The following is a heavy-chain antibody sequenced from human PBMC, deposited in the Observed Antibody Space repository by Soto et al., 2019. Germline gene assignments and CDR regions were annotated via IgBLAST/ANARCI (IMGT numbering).Heavy chain of an antibody. D-gene: IGHD1-26*01. CDR2: ISSSGSTI. J-gene: IGHJ5*02. CDR1: GFTFSSYD. V-gene: IGHV3-48*03. CDR3: ARSLVGARFDP. Sequence: GGSLRLSCAASGFTFSSYDMNWVRQAPGKGLEWVSYISSSGSTIYYADSVKGRFTISRDNAKNSLYLQMNSLRAEDTAVYYCARSLVGARFDPWGQGTLVTVSS.